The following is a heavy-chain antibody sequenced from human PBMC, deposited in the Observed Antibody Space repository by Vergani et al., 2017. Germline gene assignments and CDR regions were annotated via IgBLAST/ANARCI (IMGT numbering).Heavy chain of an antibody. Sequence: QVQLVQSGAEVKKPGASVKVSCKASGYTFTSYDINWVRQATGQGLEWMGWMNLNSGNTGYAQKFQGRVTMTRNTSISTAYMELRSLRSEDTAVYYCARATSTPRVYWSXTSCYTDYYYYMNVWGKGTTVTVSS. CDR1: GYTFTSYD. CDR2: MNLNSGNT. CDR3: ARATSTPRVYWSXTSCYTDYYYYMNV. V-gene: IGHV1-8*01. D-gene: IGHD2-2*02. J-gene: IGHJ6*03.